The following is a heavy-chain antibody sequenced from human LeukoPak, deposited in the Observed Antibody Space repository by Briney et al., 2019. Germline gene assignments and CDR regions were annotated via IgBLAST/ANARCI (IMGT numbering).Heavy chain of an antibody. D-gene: IGHD2-15*01. CDR3: AKDRRRCSGGSCYLFDY. V-gene: IGHV3-23*01. Sequence: SGGSLRLSCAASGFTFSSYAMSWVRQAPGKGLEWVSATSGSGGSTYYADSVKGRFTISRDNSKNTLYLQMNSLRAEDTAVYYCAKDRRRCSGGSCYLFDYWGQGTLVTVSS. J-gene: IGHJ4*02. CDR1: GFTFSSYA. CDR2: TSGSGGST.